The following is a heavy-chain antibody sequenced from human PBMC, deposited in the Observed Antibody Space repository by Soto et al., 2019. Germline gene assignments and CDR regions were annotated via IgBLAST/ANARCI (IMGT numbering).Heavy chain of an antibody. CDR3: ARAARSPSTEWGY. CDR2: INPNSGGT. D-gene: IGHD6-6*01. Sequence: VKVSCKASGYTFTGYYMHWVRQAPGQGLEWMGWINPNSGGTNYAQKFQGRVTMTRDTSISTAYMELSRLRSDDTAVYYCARAARSPSTEWGYWGQGTLVTSPQ. V-gene: IGHV1-2*02. J-gene: IGHJ4*02. CDR1: GYTFTGYY.